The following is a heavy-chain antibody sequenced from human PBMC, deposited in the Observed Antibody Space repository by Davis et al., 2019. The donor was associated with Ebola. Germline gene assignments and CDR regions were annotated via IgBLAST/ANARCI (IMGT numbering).Heavy chain of an antibody. V-gene: IGHV3-48*01. CDR2: ISSSSSTI. CDR3: AKDSDGDYSPYFQH. Sequence: GGSLRLSCAASGFTFSSYSMNWVRQAPGKGLEWVSYISSSSSTIYYADSVKGRFTISRDNAKNSLYLQMNSLRAEDTAVYYCAKDSDGDYSPYFQHWGQGTLVTVSS. J-gene: IGHJ1*01. CDR1: GFTFSSYS. D-gene: IGHD4-17*01.